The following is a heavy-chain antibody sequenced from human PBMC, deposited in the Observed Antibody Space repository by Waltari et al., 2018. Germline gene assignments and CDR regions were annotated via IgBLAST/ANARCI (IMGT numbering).Heavy chain of an antibody. Sequence: QVQLVQPGAEVKKPGASVEVSCKVSGDTLTELSLHWARQAPGKGLEWMGGFDPEDGETIYAQKCQGRVTVTEDTSTDTAYMELSSLRSEDTAVYYCATAQIVGATRDAFDIWGQGTMVTVSS. D-gene: IGHD1-26*01. J-gene: IGHJ3*02. V-gene: IGHV1-24*01. CDR2: FDPEDGET. CDR1: GDTLTELS. CDR3: ATAQIVGATRDAFDI.